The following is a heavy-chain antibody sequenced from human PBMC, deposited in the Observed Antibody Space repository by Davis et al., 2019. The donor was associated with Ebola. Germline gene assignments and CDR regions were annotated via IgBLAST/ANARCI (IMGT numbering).Heavy chain of an antibody. J-gene: IGHJ6*02. Sequence: SQTPSLTCAISGDSVSSNSAAWNWIRQSPSRGLEWQGRTYYRSKWYNEYAVSVKSRITINPDTSKNQFSLQLNSVTPEDTAVYYCARGNYCSSTSCFVYYYYGMDVWGQGTTVTVSS. V-gene: IGHV6-1*01. D-gene: IGHD2-2*01. CDR1: GDSVSSNSAA. CDR2: TYYRSKWYN. CDR3: ARGNYCSSTSCFVYYYYGMDV.